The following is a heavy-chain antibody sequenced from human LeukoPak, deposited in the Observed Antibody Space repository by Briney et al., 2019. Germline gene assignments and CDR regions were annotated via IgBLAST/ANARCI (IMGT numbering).Heavy chain of an antibody. CDR2: IYHSGST. CDR1: GGSISSSNW. CDR3: ASSSHYYDSSGYSV. V-gene: IGHV4-4*02. D-gene: IGHD3-22*01. Sequence: PSGTLSLTCAVSGGSISSSNWWSWVRQPPGKGLEWIGEIYHSGSTNYNPSLKSRVTISVDKSKNQFSLKLSSVTAADTAVYYCASSSHYYDSSGYSVWGQGTLVTVSS. J-gene: IGHJ4*02.